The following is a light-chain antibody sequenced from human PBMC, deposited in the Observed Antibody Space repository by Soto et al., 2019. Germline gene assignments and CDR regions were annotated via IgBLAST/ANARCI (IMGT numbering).Light chain of an antibody. J-gene: IGKJ1*01. CDR1: QSVWSSY. Sequence: DSFLAHFPMTLSLSPLELASLSSRASQSVWSSYLAWFQQRPGQAPRLLMYGASNRATGIPDRFSGSGSGTDFSLTISRLEPEDFAVFYCQQYGSSPRTFGQGTKVDIK. CDR3: QQYGSSPRT. CDR2: GAS. V-gene: IGKV3-20*01.